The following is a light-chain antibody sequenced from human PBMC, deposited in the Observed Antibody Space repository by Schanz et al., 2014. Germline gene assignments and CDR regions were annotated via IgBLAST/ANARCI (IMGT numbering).Light chain of an antibody. CDR2: GAS. CDR3: QQSGASPFT. V-gene: IGKV3-20*01. Sequence: EIVLTQSPGTLSLSPGERATLSCRASQSVSSSFLAWYQQKPGQAPRLLIYGASSRATGIPDRFSASGSATDFTLNISRLEPEDFAVYYCQQSGASPFTFGGGTRVEIK. CDR1: QSVSSSF. J-gene: IGKJ4*01.